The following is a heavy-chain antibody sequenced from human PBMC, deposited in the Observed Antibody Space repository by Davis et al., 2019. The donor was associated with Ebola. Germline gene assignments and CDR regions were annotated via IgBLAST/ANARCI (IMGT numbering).Heavy chain of an antibody. CDR1: GGTFSSYA. J-gene: IGHJ4*02. CDR2: IIPILGIA. V-gene: IGHV1-69*04. Sequence: SVKVSCKASGGTFSSYAISWVRQAPGQGLEWMGRIIPILGIANYAQKFQGRVTITADKSTSTAYMELSSLRSEDTAVYYCAREGYYDFWSGYLFDYWGQGTLVTVSS. D-gene: IGHD3-3*01. CDR3: AREGYYDFWSGYLFDY.